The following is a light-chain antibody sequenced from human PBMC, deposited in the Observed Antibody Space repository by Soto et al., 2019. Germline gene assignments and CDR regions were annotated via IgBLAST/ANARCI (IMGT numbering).Light chain of an antibody. Sequence: EIVMTQSPVTLSVSPGERAALSCRASQSVSRNFAWYQQRPGQAPRLLIYGASTRATGIPARFSGSGSATEFTLTISSLQSEDFAVYYCQQYNNWPYTFGQGTKLEIK. V-gene: IGKV3-15*01. J-gene: IGKJ2*01. CDR3: QQYNNWPYT. CDR1: QSVSRN. CDR2: GAS.